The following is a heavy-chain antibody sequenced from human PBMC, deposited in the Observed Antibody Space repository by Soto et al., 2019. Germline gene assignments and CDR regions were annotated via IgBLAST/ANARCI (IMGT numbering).Heavy chain of an antibody. D-gene: IGHD6-13*01. Sequence: QLQLQESGPGLVKLSETLSLTCTVSGGSISSSSFHWGWIRQPPGKGLEWIGSIYYSGSTYYSPSRKTRVTISLDTSKIQCSLKLSSVTAADTAVYYCARRERAAGTDWWFDPWGQGTLVTVSS. J-gene: IGHJ5*02. CDR2: IYYSGST. CDR3: ARRERAAGTDWWFDP. CDR1: GGSISSSSFH. V-gene: IGHV4-39*01.